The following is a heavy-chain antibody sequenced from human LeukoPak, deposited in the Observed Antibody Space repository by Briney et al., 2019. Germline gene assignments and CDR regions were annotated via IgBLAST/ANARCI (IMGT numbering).Heavy chain of an antibody. CDR2: INHSGGT. CDR3: ASGLVGATGYYFDY. Sequence: SETLSLTCSVYGGSFSGYHWSWIRQPPGKGLEWIGEINHSGGTNYNPSLKSRVTISVDTSKNQFSLKLSSVTAADTAVYYCASGLVGATGYYFDYWGPGTLVTVSS. CDR1: GGSFSGYH. D-gene: IGHD1-26*01. V-gene: IGHV4-34*01. J-gene: IGHJ4*02.